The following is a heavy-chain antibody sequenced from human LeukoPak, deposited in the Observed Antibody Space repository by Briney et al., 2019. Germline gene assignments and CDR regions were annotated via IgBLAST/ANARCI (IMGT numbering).Heavy chain of an antibody. J-gene: IGHJ4*02. CDR3: AREQVEGLVLDY. V-gene: IGHV1-69*04. CDR2: IIPILGIA. D-gene: IGHD6-19*01. Sequence: GSSVKVSCKASGGTFSSYTISWVRQAPGQGLEWMGRIIPILGIANYAQKFQGRVTITADKSTSTAYMELSSLRSEDTAVYYCAREQVEGLVLDYWGQGTLVTVSS. CDR1: GGTFSSYT.